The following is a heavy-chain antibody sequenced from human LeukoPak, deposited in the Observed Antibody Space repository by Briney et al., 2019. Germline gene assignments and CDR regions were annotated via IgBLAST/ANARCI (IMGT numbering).Heavy chain of an antibody. CDR2: ISWDGGST. D-gene: IGHD6-6*01. CDR1: GFTFDDYT. CDR3: AKGGGYSSSSGVDY. V-gene: IGHV3-43*01. J-gene: IGHJ4*02. Sequence: GGSLRLSCAASGFTFDDYTMHWVRQAPGKGLEWVSLISWDGGSTYYADSVKGRFTISRDNSKNSLYLQMNSLRTEDTALYYCAKGGGYSSSSGVDYWGQGTLVTVSS.